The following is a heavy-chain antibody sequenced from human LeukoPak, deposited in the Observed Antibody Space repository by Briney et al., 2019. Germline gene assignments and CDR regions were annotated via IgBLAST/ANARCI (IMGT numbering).Heavy chain of an antibody. J-gene: IGHJ3*02. Sequence: GGSLRLSCAASGFTFSSYSMNWVRQAPGKGLEWVSSISSSSSYIYYADSVKGRFTISRDNAKNSLYLQMNSLRAEDTAVYYCARDRDWSRDEDSFDIWGQGTMVTVSS. D-gene: IGHD3-9*01. CDR1: GFTFSSYS. V-gene: IGHV3-21*01. CDR2: ISSSSSYI. CDR3: ARDRDWSRDEDSFDI.